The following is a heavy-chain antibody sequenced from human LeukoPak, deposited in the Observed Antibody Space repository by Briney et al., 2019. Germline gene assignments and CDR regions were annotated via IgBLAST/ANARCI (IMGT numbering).Heavy chain of an antibody. CDR1: GFIFSTYG. D-gene: IGHD1-1*01. V-gene: IGHV3-30*02. CDR2: IQFDRTDE. CDR3: AEDQKLQPFHY. Sequence: PGGSLRLSCAASGFIFSTYGMHWVRQAPGKGLEWVAFIQFDRTDEHYADSVKGRFTISRDNSKNTLYLQMNSLRAEDTSVYYCAEDQKLQPFHYWGQGTLVTVSS. J-gene: IGHJ4*02.